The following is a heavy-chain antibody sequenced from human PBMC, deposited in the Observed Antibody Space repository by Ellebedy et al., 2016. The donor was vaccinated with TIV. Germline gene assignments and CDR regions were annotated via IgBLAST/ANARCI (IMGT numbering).Heavy chain of an antibody. CDR2: ISHDGRNT. CDR3: ARDLDKSSGWYGGAAY. J-gene: IGHJ4*02. V-gene: IGHV3-30*04. Sequence: GESLKISCATYGFTFSNSAIHWVRQAPGKGLEWVAVISHDGRNTDFADSVKGRFTISRDNSMTTLYLEMNSLRAEDTAVYYCARDLDKSSGWYGGAAYWGQGTLVTVSS. D-gene: IGHD6-19*01. CDR1: GFTFSNSA.